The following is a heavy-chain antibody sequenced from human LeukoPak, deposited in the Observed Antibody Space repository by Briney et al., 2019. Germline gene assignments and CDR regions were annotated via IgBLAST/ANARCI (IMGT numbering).Heavy chain of an antibody. CDR2: IYNTGST. Sequence: SETLSLTCTVSNGSISSNYWSWIRQPAGKGLEWIGRIYNTGSTNYNPSLKSRVTMSVDTSKNQFSLRLSSVTAADTAIYYCARVRDSSGYYLGAFDVWGQGTIVLVSS. J-gene: IGHJ3*01. CDR1: NGSISSNY. CDR3: ARVRDSSGYYLGAFDV. D-gene: IGHD3-22*01. V-gene: IGHV4-4*07.